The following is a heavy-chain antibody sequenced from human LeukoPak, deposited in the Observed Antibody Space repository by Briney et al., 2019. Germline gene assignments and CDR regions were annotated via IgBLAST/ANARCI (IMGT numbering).Heavy chain of an antibody. CDR1: GGSISSGGYS. D-gene: IGHD2-2*01. V-gene: IGHV4-30-2*01. J-gene: IGHJ5*02. Sequence: SQTLSLTCAVSGGSISSGGYSWSWIRQPPGKGLEWIGYIYHSGSTYYNPSLKSRVTISVDRSKNQFSLKLSSVTAADTAVYYCATTYQTSEWFDPWGQGTLVTVSS. CDR2: IYHSGST. CDR3: ATTYQTSEWFDP.